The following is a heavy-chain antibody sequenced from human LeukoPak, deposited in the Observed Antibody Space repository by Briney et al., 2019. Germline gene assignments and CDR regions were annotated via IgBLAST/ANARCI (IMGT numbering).Heavy chain of an antibody. CDR1: GFTFSDYY. V-gene: IGHV3-11*04. CDR2: ISSSGSII. J-gene: IGHJ3*02. CDR3: ARLTYGGYDGDAFDI. D-gene: IGHD5-12*01. Sequence: PGGSLRLSCAASGFTFSDYYMSWIRQAPGKGLEWVSYISSSGSIIYYADSVKGRFTISRDNAKNSLYLQMNSLRAEDTAVYYCARLTYGGYDGDAFDIWGQGTMVTVSS.